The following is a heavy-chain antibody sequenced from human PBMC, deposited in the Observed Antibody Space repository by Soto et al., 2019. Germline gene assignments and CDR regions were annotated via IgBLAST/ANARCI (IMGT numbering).Heavy chain of an antibody. CDR1: GGAFSSYA. J-gene: IGHJ6*02. Sequence: SVKVSCKASGGAFSSYAISWVRQAPGQGLEWMGGIIPIFGTANYAQKFQGRVTITADESTSTAYMELSSLRSEDTAVYYCARLKSGVYYYGMDVWGQGTTVTVS. CDR3: ARLKSGVYYYGMDV. D-gene: IGHD1-26*01. CDR2: IIPIFGTA. V-gene: IGHV1-69*13.